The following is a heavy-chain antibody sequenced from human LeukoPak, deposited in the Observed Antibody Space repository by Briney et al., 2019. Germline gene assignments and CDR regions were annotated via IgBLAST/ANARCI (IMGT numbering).Heavy chain of an antibody. CDR1: GYTFSRYV. J-gene: IGHJ5*02. CDR2: ISAYNGNT. V-gene: IGHV1-18*01. D-gene: IGHD6-19*01. CDR3: ARDASPWLVSFIWFDP. Sequence: GASVKVSCKASGYTFSRYVVHWVRQAPGQGLEWMGWISAYNGNTNYAQKLQGRVTMTTDTSTSTAYMELRSLRSDDTAVYYCARDASPWLVSFIWFDPWGQGTLVTVSS.